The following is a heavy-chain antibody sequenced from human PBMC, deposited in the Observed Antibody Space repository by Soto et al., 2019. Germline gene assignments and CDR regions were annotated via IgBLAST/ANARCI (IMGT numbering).Heavy chain of an antibody. CDR1: GFTFSSNA. V-gene: IGHV3-30-3*01. CDR2: ISHDGTNK. J-gene: IGHJ5*02. Sequence: QVQLVESGGGVVQPGRSLRVSCVASGFTFSSNAMHWVRQAPGKGLEWVAAISHDGTNKYQADSVKGRFSISRDNSKNTLYLQMNRRIPEDTAVYYCARERGWELFRWYFDPLGQGTLVIVSS. CDR3: ARERGWELFRWYFDP. D-gene: IGHD1-7*01.